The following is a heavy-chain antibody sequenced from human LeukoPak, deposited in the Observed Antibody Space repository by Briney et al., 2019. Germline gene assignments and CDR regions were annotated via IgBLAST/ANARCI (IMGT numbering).Heavy chain of an antibody. V-gene: IGHV4-34*01. J-gene: IGHJ4*02. CDR2: INHSGST. CDR3: ARGRGAYYDSSGPGDY. CDR1: GGSFSGYY. D-gene: IGHD3-22*01. Sequence: SETLSLTCAVYGGSFSGYYWSWIRQPPGKGLEWIGEINHSGSTNYNPSLKSRVTISVDTSKNQFSLKLSSVTAADTAVYYCARGRGAYYDSSGPGDYWGQGTLATVSS.